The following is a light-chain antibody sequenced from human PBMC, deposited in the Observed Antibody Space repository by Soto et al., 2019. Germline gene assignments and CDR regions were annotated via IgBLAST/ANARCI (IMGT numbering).Light chain of an antibody. CDR3: CSYTSSSTYV. J-gene: IGLJ1*01. CDR1: SSDIGSYNL. V-gene: IGLV2-14*02. CDR2: EGT. Sequence: QSALAQPASVSGSPGQSITISCSGTSSDIGSYNLVSWFQQYPDKAPKLMIYEGTKRPSGVSTRFSGSKSDNTASLTISGLQAEDEADYYCCSYTSSSTYVFGTGTKVTVL.